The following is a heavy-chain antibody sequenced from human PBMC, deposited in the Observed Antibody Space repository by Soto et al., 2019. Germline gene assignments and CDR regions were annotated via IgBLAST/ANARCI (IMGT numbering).Heavy chain of an antibody. V-gene: IGHV4-4*09. D-gene: IGHD6-13*01. CDR3: ARSVATPGTNIDF. CDR1: GGYMDGYY. Sequence: QVQLQESGPGLVKPSETLSLTCSVSGGYMDGYYWSWIRQTPGQGLEWLGYIYFSGSTRYNPSLKSGLTITLDKTRRQFSMSLSSMTGADTAVYYCARSVATPGTNIDFWGQGTLVTVSS. CDR2: IYFSGST. J-gene: IGHJ4*02.